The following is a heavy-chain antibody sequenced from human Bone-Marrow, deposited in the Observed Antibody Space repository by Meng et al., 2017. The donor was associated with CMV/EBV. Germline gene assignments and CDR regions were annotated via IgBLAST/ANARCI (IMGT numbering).Heavy chain of an antibody. D-gene: IGHD4-23*01. Sequence: ASVQVSCKASGYTFSSYGISWVRQAPGQGLEWMGWISAYNGNTNYAQKLQGRVTMTTDTSTSTAYMELRSLRSDDTAVYYCARDLMEGRDGGKGGYWGQGTLVTVSS. V-gene: IGHV1-18*01. CDR2: ISAYNGNT. J-gene: IGHJ4*02. CDR1: GYTFSSYG. CDR3: ARDLMEGRDGGKGGY.